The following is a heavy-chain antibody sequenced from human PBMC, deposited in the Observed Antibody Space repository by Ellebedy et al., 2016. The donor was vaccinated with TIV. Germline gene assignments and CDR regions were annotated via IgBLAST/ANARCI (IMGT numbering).Heavy chain of an antibody. CDR2: FDPEDGET. Sequence: ASVKVSCXVSGYTLTELSMHWVRQAPGKGLEWMGGFDPEDGETIYAQKFQGRVTMTEDTSTDTAYMELSSLRSEDTAVYYCATGPRVPTNTFRGPVGYWGQGTLVTVSS. V-gene: IGHV1-24*01. CDR1: GYTLTELS. J-gene: IGHJ4*02. D-gene: IGHD1/OR15-1a*01. CDR3: ATGPRVPTNTFRGPVGY.